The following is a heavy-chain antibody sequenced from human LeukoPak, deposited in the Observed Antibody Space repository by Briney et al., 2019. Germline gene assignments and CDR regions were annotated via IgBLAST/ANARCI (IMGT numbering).Heavy chain of an antibody. CDR1: GGSISSYY. J-gene: IGHJ4*02. D-gene: IGHD2-15*01. CDR3: ARIRGGCLDY. CDR2: IYYSGST. Sequence: PSETLSLTCTVSGGSISSYYWSWIRQPPGKGLEWIGYIYYSGSTNYNPSLKSRVTISVDTSKNQFSLKLSSVTAADTAVYYCARIRGGCLDYWGQGTLVTVSS. V-gene: IGHV4-59*08.